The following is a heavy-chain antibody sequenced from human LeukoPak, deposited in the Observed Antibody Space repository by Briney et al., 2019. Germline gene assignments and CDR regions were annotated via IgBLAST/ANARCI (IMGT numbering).Heavy chain of an antibody. V-gene: IGHV1-18*01. CDR3: ARGPGYSYGYCFDY. Sequence: GASVKVSCKASGYTFTSYGISWVRQAPGQGLEWMGWISAYNGNTNYAQKLQGRVTMTRDTSISTAYMELSRLRSDDTAVYYCARGPGYSYGYCFDYWGQGTLVTVSS. CDR1: GYTFTSYG. J-gene: IGHJ4*02. D-gene: IGHD5-18*01. CDR2: ISAYNGNT.